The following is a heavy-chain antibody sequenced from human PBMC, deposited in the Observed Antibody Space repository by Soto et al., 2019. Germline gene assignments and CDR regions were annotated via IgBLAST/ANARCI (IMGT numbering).Heavy chain of an antibody. J-gene: IGHJ4*02. CDR1: GFSFSNSW. Sequence: GGALKLSCSASGFSFSNSWRTWVRQAPGKGLEWVGRVKSKTDGGTIDYAAPVNDRFTISRDDSKNTLYLQMNSLKTEDTAVYYCIGTYSGSSMRFDYWGQGTLVTVSS. CDR2: VKSKTDGGTI. V-gene: IGHV3-15*01. D-gene: IGHD5-12*01. CDR3: IGTYSGSSMRFDY.